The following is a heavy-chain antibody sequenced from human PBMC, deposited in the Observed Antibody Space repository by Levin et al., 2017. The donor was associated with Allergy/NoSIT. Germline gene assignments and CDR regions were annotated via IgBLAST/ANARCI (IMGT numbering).Heavy chain of an antibody. Sequence: ASVKVSCKASGYTFTGYYMHWVRQAPGQGLEWMGWINPNSGGTNYAQKFQGRVTMTRDTSISTAYMELSRLRSDDTAVYYCAYLRESIAAAGRGDAFDIWGQGTMVTVSS. CDR2: INPNSGGT. CDR1: GYTFTGYY. V-gene: IGHV1-2*02. J-gene: IGHJ3*02. D-gene: IGHD6-13*01. CDR3: AYLRESIAAAGRGDAFDI.